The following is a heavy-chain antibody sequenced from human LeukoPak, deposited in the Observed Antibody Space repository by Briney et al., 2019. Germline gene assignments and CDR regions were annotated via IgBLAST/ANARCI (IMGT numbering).Heavy chain of an antibody. D-gene: IGHD1-26*01. V-gene: IGHV1-2*02. CDR2: INPNSGAT. CDR1: GYTFTDYY. J-gene: IGHJ4*02. CDR3: ARDGNFDY. Sequence: GASAKVSCKSSGYTFTDYYMHWVRQAPGRGPEWMGWINPNSGATNSAQKFQGRVTMTRDTSISTAYMELSRLRSDDTAMYYCARDGNFDYWGQGTLVTVSS.